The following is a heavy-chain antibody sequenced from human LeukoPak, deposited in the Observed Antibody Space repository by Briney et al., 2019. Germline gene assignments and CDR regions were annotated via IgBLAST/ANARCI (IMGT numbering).Heavy chain of an antibody. CDR1: GGSISSYY. CDR3: AMGTTVTTSGYFDY. J-gene: IGHJ4*02. V-gene: IGHV4-4*07. D-gene: IGHD4-17*01. Sequence: PSETLYLTCTVSGGSISSYYWSWIRQPAGKGLEWIGRIYTSGSTNYNPSLKSRVTMSVDTSKNQFSLKLSSVTAADTAVYYCAMGTTVTTSGYFDYWGQGTLVTVSS. CDR2: IYTSGST.